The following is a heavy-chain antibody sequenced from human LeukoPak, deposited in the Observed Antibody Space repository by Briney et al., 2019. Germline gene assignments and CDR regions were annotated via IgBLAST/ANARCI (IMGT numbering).Heavy chain of an antibody. CDR3: ARESHCSGGSCFDFDY. CDR2: IYYSGST. Sequence: SETLSLTCTVSGGSISSSSYYWGWIRQPPGKGLEWIGSIYYSGSTYYNPSLKSRVTISVDTSKNQFSLKLSSVTAADTAVYYCARESHCSGGSCFDFDYWGQGTLVTVSS. D-gene: IGHD2-15*01. J-gene: IGHJ4*02. V-gene: IGHV4-39*07. CDR1: GGSISSSSYY.